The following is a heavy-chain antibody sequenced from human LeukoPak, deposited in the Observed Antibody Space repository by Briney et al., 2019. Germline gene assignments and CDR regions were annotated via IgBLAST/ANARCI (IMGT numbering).Heavy chain of an antibody. V-gene: IGHV3-53*01. CDR3: ANRGF. J-gene: IGHJ4*02. Sequence: GGSPRLSCAAPEFSVSSDFMMWIRQAPGKGLDWVSSIFSGGETYYADSVKGRFTISRDTSKNTLYLQMDSLRVEDAALYFCANRGFWGQGALVTVSS. CDR2: IFSGGET. D-gene: IGHD6-25*01. CDR1: EFSVSSDF.